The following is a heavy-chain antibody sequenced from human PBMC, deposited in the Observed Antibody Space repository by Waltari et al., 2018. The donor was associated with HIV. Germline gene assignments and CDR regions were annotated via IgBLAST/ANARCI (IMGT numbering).Heavy chain of an antibody. CDR2: INHIENS. CDR3: ARLPLEVDYHDISGYYIYFDI. J-gene: IGHJ4*02. Sequence: QVRLQQWGAGLLQPSETLSLTCAVYGGSFSGYYWSWIRQPPGKGLEWIGEINHIENSNHNPSLRTRVIMSVDSSKKQFSLKLKSITAADTAVYFCARLPLEVDYHDISGYYIYFDIWSQGTLVTVSS. D-gene: IGHD3-22*01. V-gene: IGHV4-34*02. CDR1: GGSFSGYY.